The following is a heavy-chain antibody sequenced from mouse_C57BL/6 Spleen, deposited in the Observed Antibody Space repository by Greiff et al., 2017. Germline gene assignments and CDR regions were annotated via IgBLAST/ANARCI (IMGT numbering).Heavy chain of an antibody. CDR2: INPSNGGT. V-gene: IGHV1-53*01. Sequence: QVQLQQPGTELVKPGASVKLSCKASGYTFTSYWMHWVKQRPGQGLEWIGNINPSNGGTNYNEKFKSKATLTVDKSSSTAYMQLSSLTSEDSAVYDCARWGVDYEYDGCFDYWGQGTTLTVSS. CDR3: ARWGVDYEYDGCFDY. CDR1: GYTFTSYW. J-gene: IGHJ2*01. D-gene: IGHD2-4*01.